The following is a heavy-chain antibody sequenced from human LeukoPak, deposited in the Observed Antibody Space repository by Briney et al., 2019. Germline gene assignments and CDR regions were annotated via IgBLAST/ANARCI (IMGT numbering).Heavy chain of an antibody. CDR3: AGVRGVYGSGSYYFDY. CDR1: GFTFSDYY. V-gene: IGHV3-11*05. CDR2: ISSSSSYT. J-gene: IGHJ4*02. D-gene: IGHD3-10*01. Sequence: GGSLRLSCAASGFTFSDYYMSWIRQAPGKGLECVSFISSSSSYTNYADSVKGRFTITRDNAKNSLYLQMDSLRAEDTAVYYCAGVRGVYGSGSYYFDYWGQGTLVTVSS.